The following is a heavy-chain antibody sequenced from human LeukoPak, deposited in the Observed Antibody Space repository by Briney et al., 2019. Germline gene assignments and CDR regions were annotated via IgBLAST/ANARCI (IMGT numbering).Heavy chain of an antibody. D-gene: IGHD3-10*01. V-gene: IGHV1-8*01. CDR2: MNPNSGNT. CDR1: GYTFTSYD. CDR3: ASSIAPFSYYGSGSYHVL. Sequence: ASVKVSCKASGYTFTSYDINWVRQATGQGLEWMGWMNPNSGNTGYAQKFQGRVTMTRNTSISTAYMELGSLRSEDTAVYYCASSIAPFSYYGSGSYHVLWXQGXXXTXS. J-gene: IGHJ6*02.